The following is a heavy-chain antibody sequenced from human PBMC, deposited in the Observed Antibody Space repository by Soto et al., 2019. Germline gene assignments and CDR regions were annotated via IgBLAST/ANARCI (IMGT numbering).Heavy chain of an antibody. D-gene: IGHD5-12*01. CDR3: AKGSRIVATPAYYFDY. J-gene: IGHJ4*02. Sequence: EVQLLESGGGLVQPGGSLRLSCAASGFTFSSYAMSWVRQAPGKGLEWVSAISGSGGSTYYADSMKGRFTNSRDNSKNTLYLQMNSLRAEDTAVYYCAKGSRIVATPAYYFDYWGQGTLVTVSS. CDR2: ISGSGGST. CDR1: GFTFSSYA. V-gene: IGHV3-23*01.